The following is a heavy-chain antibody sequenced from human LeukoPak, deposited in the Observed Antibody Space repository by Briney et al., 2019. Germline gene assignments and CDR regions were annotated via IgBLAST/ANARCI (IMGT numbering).Heavy chain of an antibody. Sequence: GGSLRLSCSASGFTFSSYAMHWVRQSPGKGLEYVSAISSNGGSTYYADSVKGRFTISRDNSKNTLYLQMSSLRAEDTAVYYCVSGLLRYSIDYWGQGTLVTVSS. D-gene: IGHD3-9*01. CDR3: VSGLLRYSIDY. J-gene: IGHJ4*02. CDR2: ISSNGGST. V-gene: IGHV3-64D*06. CDR1: GFTFSSYA.